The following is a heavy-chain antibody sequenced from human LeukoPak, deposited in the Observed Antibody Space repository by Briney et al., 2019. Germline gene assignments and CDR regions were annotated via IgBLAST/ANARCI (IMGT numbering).Heavy chain of an antibody. CDR1: GYTLTGYY. J-gene: IGHJ6*02. V-gene: IGHV1-2*02. Sequence: GASVKVSCKASGYTLTGYYMHWVRQAPGQGLEWMGWINPNSGGTNYAQKFQGRVTMTRDTSISTAYMELSRLRSDDTAVYYCARLPGYCSSTSCPPYYYGMDVWGQGTTVTVSS. CDR3: ARLPGYCSSTSCPPYYYGMDV. D-gene: IGHD2-2*01. CDR2: INPNSGGT.